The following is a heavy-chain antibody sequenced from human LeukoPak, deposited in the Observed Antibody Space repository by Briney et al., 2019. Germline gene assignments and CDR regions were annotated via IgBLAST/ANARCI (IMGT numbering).Heavy chain of an antibody. Sequence: SETLSLTCTVSGDSINSFYWGWIRQPPGMGLEWIGCIYTRGNTNYNPSLQSRLAISADTSKNQFSLKLSSVTAADTAIYYCVRGRYYYDNWGQGTLVTVSS. J-gene: IGHJ4*02. CDR3: VRGRYYYDN. CDR1: GDSINSFY. V-gene: IGHV4-59*01. CDR2: IYTRGNT.